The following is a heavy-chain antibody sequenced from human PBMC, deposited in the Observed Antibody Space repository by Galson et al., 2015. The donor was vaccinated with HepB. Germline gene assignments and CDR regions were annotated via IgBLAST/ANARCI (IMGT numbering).Heavy chain of an antibody. Sequence: LRLSCAASGFTVSSHYMSWVRQAPGKGLEWVSVIYSGGSTYYADSVKGRFAISRDNSKNTLYLQMNSLRAEDTAVYYCARLAAANWFDPWGQGTLVTVSS. CDR1: GFTVSSHY. J-gene: IGHJ5*02. CDR3: ARLAAANWFDP. CDR2: IYSGGST. D-gene: IGHD6-13*01. V-gene: IGHV3-66*04.